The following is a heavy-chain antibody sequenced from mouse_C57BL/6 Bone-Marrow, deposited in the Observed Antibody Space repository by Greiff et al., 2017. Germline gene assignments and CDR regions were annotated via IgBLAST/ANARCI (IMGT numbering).Heavy chain of an antibody. CDR3: ARGGRYDYYLDY. CDR1: GYSFTDYN. CDR2: INPNYGTT. D-gene: IGHD2-12*01. J-gene: IGHJ2*01. V-gene: IGHV1-39*01. Sequence: EVKLVESGPELVKPGASVKISCKASGYSFTDYNMNWVKQSNGKSLEWIGVINPNYGTTSYNQKFKGKATLTVDQSSSTAYMQLNRLTSEDSAVYYGARGGRYDYYLDYWGQGTTLTVSS.